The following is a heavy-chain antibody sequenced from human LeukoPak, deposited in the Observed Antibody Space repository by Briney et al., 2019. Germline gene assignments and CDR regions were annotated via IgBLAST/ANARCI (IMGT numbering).Heavy chain of an antibody. CDR3: ARDMSYDSSAYHHYYFDY. V-gene: IGHV3-11*01. CDR1: GFTFSDYY. D-gene: IGHD3-22*01. Sequence: GGSLRLSCAASGFTFSDYYMSWIRQAPGKGLEWVSYISSNSRTISYADSVKGRFTISRDNAKNSLFLQMNSLRAEDTAVYYCARDMSYDSSAYHHYYFDYWGQGTLVTVSS. CDR2: ISSNSRTI. J-gene: IGHJ4*02.